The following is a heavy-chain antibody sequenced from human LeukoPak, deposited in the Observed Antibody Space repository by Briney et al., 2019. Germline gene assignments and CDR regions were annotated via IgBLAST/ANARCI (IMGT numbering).Heavy chain of an antibody. J-gene: IGHJ6*04. CDR1: GFSFSGYA. V-gene: IGHV3-23*01. CDR2: IGTSGGST. D-gene: IGHD1-1*01. Sequence: PGGSLRLSCAASGFSFSGYAMSWVRQAPGKGLEWVSGIGTSGGSTFYADSVKGRFTISRDNSKNTLYLQMNSLRAEDTAVYYCAKDTQRLGWHGMDVWGKGTTVTVSS. CDR3: AKDTQRLGWHGMDV.